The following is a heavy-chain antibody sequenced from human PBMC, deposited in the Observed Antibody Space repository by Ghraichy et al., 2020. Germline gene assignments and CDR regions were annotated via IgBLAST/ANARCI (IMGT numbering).Heavy chain of an antibody. CDR3: ARDEVYETWTLDYYYYYGMDV. D-gene: IGHD3-3*01. V-gene: IGHV1-69*06. CDR1: GGTFSSYA. J-gene: IGHJ6*02. CDR2: IIPIFGTA. Sequence: SVKVSCKASGGTFSSYAISWVRQAPGQGLEWMGGIIPIFGTANYAQKFQGRVTITADKSTSTAYMELSSLRSEDTAVYYCARDEVYETWTLDYYYYYGMDVWGQGTTVTVSS.